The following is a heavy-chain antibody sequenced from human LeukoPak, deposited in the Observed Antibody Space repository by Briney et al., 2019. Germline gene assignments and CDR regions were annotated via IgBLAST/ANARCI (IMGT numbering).Heavy chain of an antibody. CDR1: GYTFTSYG. CDR3: ARSYGDYVVFHYYYYMDV. V-gene: IGHV1-18*01. Sequence: ASVKVSCKASGYTFTSYGISWERQAPGQGLERMGWISAYNGNTNYAQKLQGRVTMTTDTTTSTAYMELRSLRSDDTAVYYCARSYGDYVVFHYYYYMDVWGKGTTVTVSS. J-gene: IGHJ6*03. CDR2: ISAYNGNT. D-gene: IGHD4-17*01.